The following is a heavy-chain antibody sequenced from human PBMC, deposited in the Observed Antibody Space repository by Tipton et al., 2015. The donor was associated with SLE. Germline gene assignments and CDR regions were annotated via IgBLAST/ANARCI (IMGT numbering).Heavy chain of an antibody. CDR2: IYNTGST. D-gene: IGHD5-12*01. V-gene: IGHV4-31*02. Sequence: LRLSCTVSGDSISSGGYYWSWIRQHPGKGLEWIGYIYNTGSTTYRPSLQSRVTISAEPSKNQFTLHLRSVTAADTAVYFCARGGVGGYDYFDYWGQGTVVSVSS. J-gene: IGHJ4*02. CDR1: GDSISSGGYY. CDR3: ARGGVGGYDYFDY.